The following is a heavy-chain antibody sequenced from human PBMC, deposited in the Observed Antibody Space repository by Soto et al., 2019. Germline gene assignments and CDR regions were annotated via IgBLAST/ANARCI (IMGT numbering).Heavy chain of an antibody. CDR2: IHSSGTT. CDR3: ARHYRISVATTGFDL. Sequence: QVQLQESGPGLVKPSETLSLTCTVSGGSIISYYWSWIRQPPGKGLEWIGYIHSSGTTNYKPSLKSRLIMSVDTSKNQFSLNLNSVTAADTAVYFCARHYRISVATTGFDLWGRGTLVAVSS. J-gene: IGHJ2*01. CDR1: GGSIISYY. V-gene: IGHV4-59*08. D-gene: IGHD2-8*02.